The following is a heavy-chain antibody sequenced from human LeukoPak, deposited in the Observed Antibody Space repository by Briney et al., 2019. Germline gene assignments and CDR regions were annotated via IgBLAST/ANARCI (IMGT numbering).Heavy chain of an antibody. CDR1: GYTLTDNH. V-gene: IGHV1-2*02. CDR3: ARELGINAFDV. J-gene: IGHJ3*01. CDR2: IDPNSGVT. Sequence: ASVKVSCKASGYTLTDNHLYWVRQAPGQGLEWMGWIDPNSGVTNFAQNFQGRLTMTTDTSISTAYMELSRLTSDDTTVYYCARELGINAFDVWGQGTLVTVSS. D-gene: IGHD1-26*01.